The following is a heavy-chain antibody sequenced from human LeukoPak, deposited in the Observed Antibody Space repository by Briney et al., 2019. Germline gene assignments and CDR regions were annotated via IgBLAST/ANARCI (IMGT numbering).Heavy chain of an antibody. V-gene: IGHV1-2*06. Sequence: ASVKVSCKASGYTFTGYYMHWVRQAPGQGLEWMGRINPNSGGTNYAQKFQGRVTMTRDTSISTAYMELSRLRSDDTAVYYCTRTIAVAGDAFDIWGQGTMVTVSS. J-gene: IGHJ3*02. CDR3: TRTIAVAGDAFDI. D-gene: IGHD6-19*01. CDR2: INPNSGGT. CDR1: GYTFTGYY.